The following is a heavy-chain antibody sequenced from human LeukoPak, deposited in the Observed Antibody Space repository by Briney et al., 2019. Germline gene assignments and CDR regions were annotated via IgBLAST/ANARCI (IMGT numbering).Heavy chain of an antibody. D-gene: IGHD1-20*01. CDR1: GYSFTSYW. CDR2: IYPGDSDT. V-gene: IGHV5-51*01. J-gene: IGHJ4*02. Sequence: GESLKISCKGSGYSFTSYWIGWVCQMPGKGLEWMGIIYPGDSDTRYSPSFQGQVTISADKSISTAYLQWSSLKASDTAMYYCARHVPAANIGYNWNDGLDYWGQGTLVTVSS. CDR3: ARHVPAANIGYNWNDGLDY.